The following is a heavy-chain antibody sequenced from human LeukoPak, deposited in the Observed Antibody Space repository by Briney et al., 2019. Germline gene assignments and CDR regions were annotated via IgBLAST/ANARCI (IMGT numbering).Heavy chain of an antibody. V-gene: IGHV4-39*01. Sequence: KSSETLSLTCTVSGGSISSSSYYWGWIRQPPGKGLEWIGSIYYSGSTYYNPSLKSRVTISVDTSKNQFSLKLSSVTAADTAVYYCASFSYYDYVWGSYRTTPGDYWGQGTLVTVSS. D-gene: IGHD3-16*02. CDR2: IYYSGST. CDR3: ASFSYYDYVWGSYRTTPGDY. J-gene: IGHJ4*02. CDR1: GGSISSSSYY.